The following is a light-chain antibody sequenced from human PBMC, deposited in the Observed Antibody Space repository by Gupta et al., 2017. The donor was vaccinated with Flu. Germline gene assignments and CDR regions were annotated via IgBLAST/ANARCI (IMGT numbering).Light chain of an antibody. J-gene: IGKJ1*01. CDR3: QEYPGT. V-gene: IGKV1-27*01. CDR2: AAS. Sequence: DIQMTQSPSSLSASVGDSGTITCRASQGINKYLAWYQQKPGKVPKLLVYAASTLQSGVPSRGGGSESGTDFTRTVSSLQAEDFANDCSQEYPGTFGQGTKVEIK. CDR1: QGINKY.